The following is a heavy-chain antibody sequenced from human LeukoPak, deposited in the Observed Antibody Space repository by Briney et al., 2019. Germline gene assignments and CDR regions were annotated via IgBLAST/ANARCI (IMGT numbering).Heavy chain of an antibody. Sequence: GGSLRPSCAASGFTFSDHYMDWVRQAPGKGLEWVGRSRNKANSYTTEYAASVKGRFTISRDDSRKSLHLQMNSLKTEDTAIYYCAILATMTTRDYWGQGTLVTVSS. CDR1: GFTFSDHY. CDR3: AILATMTTRDY. V-gene: IGHV3-72*01. CDR2: SRNKANSYTT. D-gene: IGHD4-11*01. J-gene: IGHJ4*02.